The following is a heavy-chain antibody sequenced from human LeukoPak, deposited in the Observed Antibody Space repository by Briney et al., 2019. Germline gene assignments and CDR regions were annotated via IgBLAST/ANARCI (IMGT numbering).Heavy chain of an antibody. V-gene: IGHV4-4*07. CDR1: GGSISSYY. J-gene: IGHJ4*02. Sequence: PSETLSLTCTVSGGSISSYYWSWIRQPAGKGLEWIGRIYTSGSTNYNPSLKSRVTMSADTSKNQFSLKLSSVTAADTAVYYCARGYYYDSSVGFDYWGQGTLVTVSS. CDR3: ARGYYYDSSVGFDY. D-gene: IGHD3-22*01. CDR2: IYTSGST.